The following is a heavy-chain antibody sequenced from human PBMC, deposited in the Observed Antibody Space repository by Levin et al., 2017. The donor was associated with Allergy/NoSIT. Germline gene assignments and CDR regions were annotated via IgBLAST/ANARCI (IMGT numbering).Heavy chain of an antibody. D-gene: IGHD1-26*01. Sequence: AGGSLRLSCAASGFTFSSYAMSWVRQAPGKGLEWVSAISGSGGSTYYADSVKGRFTISRDNSKNTLYLQMNSLRAEDTAVYYCAKAFIVGGTPDAFDIWGQGTMVTVSS. CDR2: ISGSGGST. V-gene: IGHV3-23*01. CDR3: AKAFIVGGTPDAFDI. CDR1: GFTFSSYA. J-gene: IGHJ3*02.